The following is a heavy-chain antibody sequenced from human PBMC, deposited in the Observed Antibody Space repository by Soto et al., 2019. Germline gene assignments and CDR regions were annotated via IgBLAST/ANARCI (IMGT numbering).Heavy chain of an antibody. J-gene: IGHJ4*02. CDR3: ARRYGDYGFDY. Sequence: SLETLSHTCTVSGGSSSSSSYYWGWIRQPPGKGLEWIGSIYYSGSTYYNPSLKSRVTISVDTSKNQFSLKLSSVTAADTAVYYCARRYGDYGFDYWGQGTLVTVSS. CDR1: GGSSSSSSYY. V-gene: IGHV4-39*01. CDR2: IYYSGST. D-gene: IGHD4-17*01.